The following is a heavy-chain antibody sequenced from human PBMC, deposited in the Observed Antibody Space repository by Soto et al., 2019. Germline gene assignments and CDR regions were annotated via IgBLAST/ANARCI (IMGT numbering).Heavy chain of an antibody. CDR1: GGTFRTNA. CDR2: IIPIFPTP. CDR3: VKDKHRQQFGANYYYIMDV. V-gene: IGHV1-69*12. D-gene: IGHD3-10*01. J-gene: IGHJ6*02. Sequence: QVQLVQSGAEVKKPGSSVKISCKASGGTFRTNAFSWMRQAPGHGLEWMRGIIPIFPTPDYPQKFQGRITITADESTTTTYMEMSSLRSADTATYSCVKDKHRQQFGANYYYIMDVWGQGTTVTVSS.